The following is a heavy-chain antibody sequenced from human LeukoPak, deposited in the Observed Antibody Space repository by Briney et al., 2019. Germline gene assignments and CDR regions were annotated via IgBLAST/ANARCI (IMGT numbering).Heavy chain of an antibody. CDR1: GDSVSSGGSY. CDR2: ISYSGGT. V-gene: IGHV4-30-4*01. Sequence: SETLSLTCTVSGDSVSSGGSYWSWVRQPPGKGLEWIGYISYSGGTYYNPSLQSRVTISVDTSKNQFSLKLSSVTAADTAVYYCARWLPNWFDPWGQGTLVTVSS. CDR3: ARWLPNWFDP. J-gene: IGHJ5*02. D-gene: IGHD5-12*01.